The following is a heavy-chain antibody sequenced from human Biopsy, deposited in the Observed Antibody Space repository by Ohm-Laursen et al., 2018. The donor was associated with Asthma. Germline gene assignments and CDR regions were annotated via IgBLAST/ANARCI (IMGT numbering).Heavy chain of an antibody. CDR1: GGSINIGDYY. Sequence: PSQTLSLTWTVSGGSINIGDYYWSWIRQHPVKGLEWIGHIYYSGSTYYNPSLKSRVSISLDTSKNQFSLSLTSVTAADTAVYYCARASVAASSNWFDPWGQGTLVTVSS. V-gene: IGHV4-30-4*08. D-gene: IGHD6-19*01. CDR2: IYYSGST. J-gene: IGHJ5*02. CDR3: ARASVAASSNWFDP.